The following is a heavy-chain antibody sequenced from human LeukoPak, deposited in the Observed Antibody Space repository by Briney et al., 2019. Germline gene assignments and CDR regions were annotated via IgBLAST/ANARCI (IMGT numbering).Heavy chain of an antibody. V-gene: IGHV4-61*02. J-gene: IGHJ4*02. Sequence: PSETLCLTCTASGCSISSSSHYWGWIRQPAGKGLEWIGRFCTSGNNYNPSLKSRVTLSADTSKNQFSLMLRSVTAADTAVYYCARGTAGRPPYYFDFWGQGTLVTVSS. D-gene: IGHD6-6*01. CDR1: GCSISSSSHY. CDR2: FCTSGN. CDR3: ARGTAGRPPYYFDF.